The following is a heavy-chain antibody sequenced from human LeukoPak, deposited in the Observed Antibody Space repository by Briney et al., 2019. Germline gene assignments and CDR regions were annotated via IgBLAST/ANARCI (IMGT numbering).Heavy chain of an antibody. Sequence: GGSLRLSCAASGFTFSSYGMHWVRQAPGKGLEWVAVIANDGRDKKYADSVQGRFTISRDNSKNTLYLQMNSLGAEDTAVYYCAKDRKLGPADYYFDFWGQGTLVTVAS. V-gene: IGHV3-30*18. D-gene: IGHD7-27*01. CDR1: GFTFSSYG. CDR2: IANDGRDK. CDR3: AKDRKLGPADYYFDF. J-gene: IGHJ4*02.